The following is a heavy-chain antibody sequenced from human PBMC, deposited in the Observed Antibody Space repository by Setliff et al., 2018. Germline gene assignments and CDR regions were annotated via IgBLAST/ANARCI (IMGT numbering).Heavy chain of an antibody. J-gene: IGHJ6*03. Sequence: GASLKISCKGSGYSFTSYWIGWVRQMPGKGLEWMGIIYPGDSDTRYSPSFQGQVTISADKSISTAYLQWSSLKASDTAMYYCARARWWPLLDYYMDVWGKGTTVTVSS. CDR2: IYPGDSDT. V-gene: IGHV5-51*01. D-gene: IGHD2-8*02. CDR1: GYSFTSYW. CDR3: ARARWWPLLDYYMDV.